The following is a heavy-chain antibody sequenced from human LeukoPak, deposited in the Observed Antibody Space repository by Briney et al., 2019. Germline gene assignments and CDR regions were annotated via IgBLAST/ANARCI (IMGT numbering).Heavy chain of an antibody. Sequence: SETLSLTCTVSGDSISNYYWSWIRQPPGKGLEWIGYLYDSGSTNYSPFLKSRVTISLDTSKNQFSLNLSSVTAADTAVYYCARVPGVATSLSGYTMGYYFDYWGQGTLVTVSS. CDR3: ARVPGVATSLSGYTMGYYFDY. CDR2: LYDSGST. D-gene: IGHD5-12*01. V-gene: IGHV4-59*12. CDR1: GDSISNYY. J-gene: IGHJ4*02.